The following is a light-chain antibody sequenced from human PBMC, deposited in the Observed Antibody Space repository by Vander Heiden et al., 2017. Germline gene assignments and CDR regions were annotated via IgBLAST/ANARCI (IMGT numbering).Light chain of an antibody. CDR1: QSILDSSNNKKD. CDR3: QQYHSMPIT. J-gene: IGKJ5*01. V-gene: IGKV4-1*01. Sequence: DIELTQSPATLSVSLGERATINCKSSQSILDSSNNKKDLIRYKHKPGQPPQLLSDRFSGSGSGTDFTLTISSLQAEDVAVYYCQQYHSMPITFGQGTRLEIK.